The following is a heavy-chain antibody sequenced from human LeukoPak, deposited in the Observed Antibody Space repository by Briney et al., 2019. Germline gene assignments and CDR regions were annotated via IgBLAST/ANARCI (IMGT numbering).Heavy chain of an antibody. CDR1: GYTFTHHG. CDR2: ISCYNGDT. J-gene: IGHJ4*02. V-gene: IGHV1-18*01. D-gene: IGHD6-19*01. Sequence: GASVKVSCKASGYTFTHHGISWVRQAPGQGLEWMEWISCYNGDTHYAQKFQGRVTMTTDKSTSTAYMEVRSLRSDDTAVYYCARDSSNTSGYYGYFDNWGQGTLVSVSS. CDR3: ARDSSNTSGYYGYFDN.